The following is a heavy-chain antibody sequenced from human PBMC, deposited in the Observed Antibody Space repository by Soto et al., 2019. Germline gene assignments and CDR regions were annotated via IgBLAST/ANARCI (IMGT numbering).Heavy chain of an antibody. Sequence: SETLSLTCTVSGDSISTSYWSWIRQPPGKGLEWIGYIYYSGSTTYNPSLKSRVTMSVDTSKNQFSLKLSAVTAADTAVYYCARDRPGWEPTIGPSFDFWGQGILVTVS. CDR1: GDSISTSY. V-gene: IGHV4-59*01. CDR2: IYYSGST. CDR3: ARDRPGWEPTIGPSFDF. J-gene: IGHJ4*02. D-gene: IGHD1-26*01.